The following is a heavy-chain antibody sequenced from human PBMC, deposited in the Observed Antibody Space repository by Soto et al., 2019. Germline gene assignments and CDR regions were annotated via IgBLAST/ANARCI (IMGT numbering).Heavy chain of an antibody. V-gene: IGHV1-69*12. CDR3: ARPGDRAYSDPRGYG. D-gene: IGHD3-22*01. J-gene: IGHJ1*01. CDR2: IIPIFGTT. Sequence: QVQLVQSGAEVKKPGSSVKVSCKASGGTFSNYALSWVRQAPGQGLEWMGDIIPIFGTTNNAQKFQGRVTITADEPTSTAYMELSSPRSEATAVYYCARPGDRAYSDPRGYGWGQGPLVTVSS. CDR1: GGTFSNYA.